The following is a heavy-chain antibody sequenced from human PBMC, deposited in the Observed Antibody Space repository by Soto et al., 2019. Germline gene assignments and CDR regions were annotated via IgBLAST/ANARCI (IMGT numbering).Heavy chain of an antibody. J-gene: IGHJ4*02. V-gene: IGHV3-23*01. CDR1: GFTFSSYA. D-gene: IGHD3-3*01. Sequence: GGSLILSCAASGFTFSSYAMSWVRQAPGKGLEWVSAISGSGGGTYYADSVKGRFTISRDNSKNTLYLQMNSLRAEDTAVYYCAKCNDFWSGYLFSGYWGQGTLVTVSS. CDR3: AKCNDFWSGYLFSGY. CDR2: ISGSGGGT.